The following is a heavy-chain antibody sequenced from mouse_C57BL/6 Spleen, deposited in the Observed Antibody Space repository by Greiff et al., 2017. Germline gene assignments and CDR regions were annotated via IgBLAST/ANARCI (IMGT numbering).Heavy chain of an antibody. D-gene: IGHD1-1*01. J-gene: IGHJ1*03. Sequence: QVQLQQSGAELVRPGASVTLSCKASGYTFTDYEMHWVKQTPVHGLEWIGAIDPETGGTAYNQKFKGKAILTADKSSSTAYMELRSLTSEDSAVYYCTRKDYYGSRGDWYFDVWGTGTTVTVSS. CDR1: GYTFTDYE. CDR2: IDPETGGT. CDR3: TRKDYYGSRGDWYFDV. V-gene: IGHV1-15*01.